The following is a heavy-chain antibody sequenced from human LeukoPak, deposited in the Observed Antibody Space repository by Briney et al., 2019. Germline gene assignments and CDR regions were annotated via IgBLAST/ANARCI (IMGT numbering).Heavy chain of an antibody. J-gene: IGHJ4*02. CDR1: GGSFSGYY. CDR2: IYYSGSS. CDR3: ARLMNIAAADY. Sequence: PSETLSLTCAVYGGSFSGYYWSWIRQTPGKGLEWIGYIYYSGSSNYNPSLKSRVTISVDTSKNQFSLKLTSVTAADSAVYYCARLMNIAAADYWGQGTLVTVSS. D-gene: IGHD2/OR15-2a*01. V-gene: IGHV4-59*08.